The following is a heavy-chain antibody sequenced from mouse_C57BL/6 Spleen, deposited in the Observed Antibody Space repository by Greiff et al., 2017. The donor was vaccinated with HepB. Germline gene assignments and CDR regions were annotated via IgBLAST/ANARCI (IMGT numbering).Heavy chain of an antibody. CDR3: ARAPFLYGSSDYYAMDY. V-gene: IGHV1-55*01. CDR2: IYPGSGST. D-gene: IGHD1-1*01. Sequence: QVQLQQPGAELVKPGASVKMSCKASGYTFTSYWITWVKQRPGQGLEWIGDIYPGSGSTNYNEKFKSKATLTVDTSSSTAYMQLSSLTSEDSAVYYCARAPFLYGSSDYYAMDYWGQGTSVTVSS. J-gene: IGHJ4*01. CDR1: GYTFTSYW.